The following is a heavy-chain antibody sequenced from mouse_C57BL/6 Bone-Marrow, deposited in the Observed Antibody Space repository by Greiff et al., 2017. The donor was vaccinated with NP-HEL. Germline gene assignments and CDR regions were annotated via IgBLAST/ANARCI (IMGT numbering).Heavy chain of an antibody. J-gene: IGHJ3*01. V-gene: IGHV1-81*01. Sequence: QVQLKESGAELARPGASVKLSCKASGYTFTSYGISWVKQRTGQGLEWIGEIYPRSGNTYYNEKFKGKATLTADKSSSTAYMELRSLTSEDSAVYFCATWFPWFAYWGQGTLVTVSA. CDR3: ATWFPWFAY. CDR1: GYTFTSYG. D-gene: IGHD2-2*01. CDR2: IYPRSGNT.